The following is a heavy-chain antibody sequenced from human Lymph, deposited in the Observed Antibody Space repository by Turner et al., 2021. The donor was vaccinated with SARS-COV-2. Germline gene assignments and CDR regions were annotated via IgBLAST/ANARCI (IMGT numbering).Heavy chain of an antibody. CDR3: ATKYCSGGSCSYFDY. CDR1: GGSISSSNC. J-gene: IGHJ4*02. CDR2: IDHSGKT. Sequence: QLQLQESGPGLVKPSGTLSLTCAVSGGSISSSNCWSWVRQPPGKGLDWMGEIDHSGKTNYNPSLTSRVTFSVDKSKNQFSLKLSSVTAADTAVYYCATKYCSGGSCSYFDYWGQGTLVTVSS. D-gene: IGHD2-15*01. V-gene: IGHV4-4*02.